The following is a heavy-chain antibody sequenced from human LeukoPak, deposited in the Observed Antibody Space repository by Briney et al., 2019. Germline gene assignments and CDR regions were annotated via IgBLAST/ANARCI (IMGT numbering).Heavy chain of an antibody. V-gene: IGHV4-34*01. D-gene: IGHD6-6*01. Sequence: SETLSLTCAVYGGSFSGYYWSWIRQPPGKGLEWIGEINHSGSTNYNPSLKSRVTISVDTSKNQFSLKLSSVTAADTAVYYCARSPPYSIAARPGGYYFDYWGQGTLVTVSS. J-gene: IGHJ4*02. CDR2: INHSGST. CDR1: GGSFSGYY. CDR3: ARSPPYSIAARPGGYYFDY.